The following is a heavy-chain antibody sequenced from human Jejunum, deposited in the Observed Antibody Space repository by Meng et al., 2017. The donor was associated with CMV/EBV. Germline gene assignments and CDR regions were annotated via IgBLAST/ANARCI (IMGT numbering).Heavy chain of an antibody. CDR2: ISNTGSPI. CDR1: GFSFSDYS. V-gene: IGHV3-11*04. CDR3: AASSVIAPFY. D-gene: IGHD3-16*02. Sequence: CAASGFSFSDYSMSWIRKAPGKGLEWVSYISNTGSPIYYADSVRGRFTISRDNAKNSLYLQMNSLRAEDAAVYYCAASSVIAPFYWGPGTPVT. J-gene: IGHJ4*02.